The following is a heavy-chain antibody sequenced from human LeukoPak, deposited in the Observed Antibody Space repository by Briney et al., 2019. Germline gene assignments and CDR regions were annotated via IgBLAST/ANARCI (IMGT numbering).Heavy chain of an antibody. J-gene: IGHJ4*02. CDR1: GYTFTAYC. CDR3: ARDSITAPHCYDY. D-gene: IGHD2-21*01. V-gene: IGHV1-2*02. Sequence: ASVKVSCKTSGYTFTAYCIHWVRQAPGQGLEWMGWINPNTGGTDYTPKFQGRVTMTSDSSVSAVFVELSNLKSDDTAVYYCARDSITAPHCYDYWGQGTLVTVSS. CDR2: INPNTGGT.